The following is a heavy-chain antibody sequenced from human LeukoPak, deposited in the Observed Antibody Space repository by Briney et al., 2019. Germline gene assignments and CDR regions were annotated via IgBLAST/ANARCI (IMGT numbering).Heavy chain of an antibody. CDR2: ISYDGSNK. V-gene: IGHV3-30-3*01. D-gene: IGHD2-8*02. CDR3: ARDFAESWWPGTIRYYFDY. J-gene: IGHJ4*02. Sequence: PGGSLRLSCAASGFTFSSYAMHWVRQAPGKGLEWVAVISYDGSNKYYADSVKGRFTISRDNSKNTLYLQMNSLRAEDTAVYYCARDFAESWWPGTIRYYFDYWGQGTLVTVSS. CDR1: GFTFSSYA.